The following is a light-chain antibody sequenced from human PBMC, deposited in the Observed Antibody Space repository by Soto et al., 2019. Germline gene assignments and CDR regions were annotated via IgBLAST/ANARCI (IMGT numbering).Light chain of an antibody. V-gene: IGLV2-14*03. CDR3: TSYTPSSTYV. CDR2: AVS. Sequence: QSALTQPASVSGSPGQSITISCTGTSSDVGNYDYVSWYQQNPGKAPKLMIYAVSRRPSGVSNRFSGSKSGNTASLTISGLQAEDEADYYCTSYTPSSTYVFGTGTKLTVL. J-gene: IGLJ1*01. CDR1: SSDVGNYDY.